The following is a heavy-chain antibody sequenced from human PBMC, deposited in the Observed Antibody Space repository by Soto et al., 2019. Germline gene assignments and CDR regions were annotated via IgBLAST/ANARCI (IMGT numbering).Heavy chain of an antibody. Sequence: GGSLRLSCEASGFTFGENAMHWVRQAPGKGLEWVSGISWNSGILAYADSVKGRFTISRDNAKNSLYLEMDSLGGEDTALYYCAESPTYGDFQYFRHWGQGTLVTVSS. D-gene: IGHD4-17*01. CDR3: AESPTYGDFQYFRH. CDR1: GFTFGENA. CDR2: ISWNSGIL. J-gene: IGHJ1*01. V-gene: IGHV3-9*01.